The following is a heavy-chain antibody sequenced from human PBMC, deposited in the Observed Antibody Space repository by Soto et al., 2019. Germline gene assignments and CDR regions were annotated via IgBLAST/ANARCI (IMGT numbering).Heavy chain of an antibody. CDR1: GYTFTSYG. D-gene: IGHD3-9*01. J-gene: IGHJ3*02. V-gene: IGHV1-18*01. CDR3: ARARLVIITATPDAFDI. CDR2: ISAYSGNT. Sequence: ASVKVSCKASGYTFTSYGISWVRQAPGQGLEWMGWISAYSGNTNYAQKLQGRVTMTTDTSTSTAYMELRSLRSDDTAVYYCARARLVIITATPDAFDIWGQGTMVTVSS.